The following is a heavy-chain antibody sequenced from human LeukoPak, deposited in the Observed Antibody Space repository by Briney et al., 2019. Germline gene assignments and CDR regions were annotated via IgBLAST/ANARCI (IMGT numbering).Heavy chain of an antibody. CDR2: ISSSSSYI. CDR3: AKVWIHAIDAFDI. V-gene: IGHV3-21*01. CDR1: GFTFSSYS. D-gene: IGHD3-3*01. J-gene: IGHJ3*02. Sequence: PGGSLRLSCAASGFTFSSYSMNWVRQAPGKGLEWVSSISSSSSYIYYADSVKGRFTISRDNSKNTLYLQMNSLRAEDTAVYYCAKVWIHAIDAFDIWGQGTMVTVSS.